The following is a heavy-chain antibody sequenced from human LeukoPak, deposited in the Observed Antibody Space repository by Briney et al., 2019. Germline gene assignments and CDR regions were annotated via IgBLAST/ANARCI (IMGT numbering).Heavy chain of an antibody. V-gene: IGHV1-69*13. Sequence: GASVKVSCKASGGTFSSYAISWVRQAPGQGLEWMGVIIPIFGTANYAQKFQGRVTITADESTSTAYMELSSLRSEDTAVYYCATKERYSGYDSYFDYWGQGTLVTVSS. CDR1: GGTFSSYA. CDR3: ATKERYSGYDSYFDY. J-gene: IGHJ4*02. CDR2: IIPIFGTA. D-gene: IGHD5-12*01.